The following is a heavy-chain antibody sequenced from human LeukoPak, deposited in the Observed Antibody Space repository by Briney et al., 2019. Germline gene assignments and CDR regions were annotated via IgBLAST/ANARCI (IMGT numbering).Heavy chain of an antibody. CDR1: GFIFSSYA. Sequence: PGGSLRLSCAASGFIFSSYAMHWVRQAPGTGLEWVAVIWSDGSNKYYADSVKGRFTISRDNSKNTLYLQMNSLRAEDTAVYYCARGIAAAGKPNWFDPRGQGTLVTVSS. D-gene: IGHD6-13*01. J-gene: IGHJ5*02. V-gene: IGHV3-33*01. CDR2: IWSDGSNK. CDR3: ARGIAAAGKPNWFDP.